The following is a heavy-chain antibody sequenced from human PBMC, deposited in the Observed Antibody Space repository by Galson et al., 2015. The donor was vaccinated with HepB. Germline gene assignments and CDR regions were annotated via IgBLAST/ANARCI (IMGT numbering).Heavy chain of an antibody. CDR3: AKDGVAYAHLFYYMHV. CDR2: ISGTGDKT. Sequence: SLRLSCAASRFTCSDYYMNGVRQAPGKGLQWVSAISGTGDKTYYADSVKGRFTISRDNSKSTLYLQINALRAEDTAVYYCAKDGVAYAHLFYYMHVWGKGTTVTVSS. J-gene: IGHJ6*03. D-gene: IGHD3-3*01. CDR1: RFTCSDYY. V-gene: IGHV3-23*01.